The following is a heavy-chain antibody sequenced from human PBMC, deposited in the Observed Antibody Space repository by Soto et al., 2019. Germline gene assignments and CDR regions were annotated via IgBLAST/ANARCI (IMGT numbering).Heavy chain of an antibody. CDR3: ARPTYYDSSGGFDY. J-gene: IGHJ4*02. CDR1: GYTFTSYG. V-gene: IGHV1-18*01. CDR2: ISAYNGNT. Sequence: GASVKVSCKASGYTFTSYGISWVRQAPGQGLEWMGWISAYNGNTNYAQKLQGRVTMTTDTSTSTAYMELRSLRSDDTAVYYCARPTYYDSSGGFDYWGQGTLVTVSS. D-gene: IGHD3-22*01.